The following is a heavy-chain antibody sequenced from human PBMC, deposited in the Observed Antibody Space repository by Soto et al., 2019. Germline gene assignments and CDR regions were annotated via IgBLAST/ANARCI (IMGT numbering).Heavy chain of an antibody. Sequence: ASVKVSCKASGYTFINFFIHWVRQAPGQGLEWVGIINPSGGATTYPQKFQGRVTMTRDTSTSTVYMDVSSLRFDDTAVYYCAGSHCSGGSCYLGSFNLWGQGTMVTVSS. D-gene: IGHD2-15*01. CDR1: GYTFINFF. J-gene: IGHJ3*01. CDR2: INPSGGAT. V-gene: IGHV1-46*01. CDR3: AGSHCSGGSCYLGSFNL.